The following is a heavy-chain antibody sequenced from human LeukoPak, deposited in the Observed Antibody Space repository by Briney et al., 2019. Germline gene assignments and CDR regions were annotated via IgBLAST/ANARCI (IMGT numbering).Heavy chain of an antibody. V-gene: IGHV3-23*01. J-gene: IGHJ4*02. CDR1: GFTFSSYG. CDR2: ISGSGGST. CDR3: AKERYCSGGSCSTGIDY. Sequence: GGSLRLSCAASGFTFSSYGMHWVRQAPGKGLEWVSAISGSGGSTYYADSVKGRFTISRDNSKNTLYLQMNSLRAEDTAVYYCAKERYCSGGSCSTGIDYWGQGTLVTVSS. D-gene: IGHD2-15*01.